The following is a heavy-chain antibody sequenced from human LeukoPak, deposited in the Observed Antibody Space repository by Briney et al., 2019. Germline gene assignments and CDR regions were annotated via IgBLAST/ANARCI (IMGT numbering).Heavy chain of an antibody. CDR1: GFTSTTAW. D-gene: IGHD6-13*01. J-gene: IGHJ3*01. Sequence: GGSLRLSCAISGFTSTTAWMTWVRQAPGKGLEWVADIRQDGSDKYYVDSVKGRFMISRDNAKKSVSLHMNNLRVEDTAVYYCVVYKYILSWSAFDFWGRGTMVTVSS. CDR3: VVYKYILSWSAFDF. CDR2: IRQDGSDK. V-gene: IGHV3-7*01.